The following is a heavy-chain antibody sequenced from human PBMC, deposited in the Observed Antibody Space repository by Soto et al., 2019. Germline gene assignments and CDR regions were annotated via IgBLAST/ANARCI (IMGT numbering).Heavy chain of an antibody. CDR3: ARTLRGSGVKYFDC. D-gene: IGHD3-16*01. J-gene: IGHJ4*02. Sequence: SQTLSLTCAISGDSVSSNSAAWNWIRLSPSRGLEWLGRTYYRSKWFNDHAVSVKSRITINPDTSKNQFSLQLNSVTPEDTAVYYCARTLRGSGVKYFDCWGQWTVVTVSS. CDR1: GDSVSSNSAA. V-gene: IGHV6-1*01. CDR2: TYYRSKWFN.